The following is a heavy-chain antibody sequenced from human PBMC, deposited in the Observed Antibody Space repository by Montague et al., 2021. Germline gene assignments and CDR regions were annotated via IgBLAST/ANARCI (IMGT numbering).Heavy chain of an antibody. CDR3: ARVGRAATDYFDY. Sequence: TLSLTCTVSGGSISSYYYYWIWIRQPAGKGLEWIGRIYSNGNTNSYPSLKSRVTISADTSENQLSLKLSSVTAADTAVYYCARVGRAATDYFDYWGQGILVTVSS. D-gene: IGHD6-13*01. J-gene: IGHJ4*02. CDR1: GGSISSYYYY. V-gene: IGHV4-61*02. CDR2: IYSNGNT.